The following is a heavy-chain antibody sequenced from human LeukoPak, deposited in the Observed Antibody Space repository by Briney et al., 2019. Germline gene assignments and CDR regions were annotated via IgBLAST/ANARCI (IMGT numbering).Heavy chain of an antibody. CDR2: ISSSSSYI. Sequence: GGSLRLSCAASGFTFSSYSMNWVRQAPGKGLEWVSSISSSSSYIYYADSVKGRFTISRNNAKNSLYLQMNSLRAEDTAVYYCARDFYCSSTSCYFYYYYYMDVWGKGTTVTVSS. J-gene: IGHJ6*03. D-gene: IGHD2-2*01. CDR3: ARDFYCSSTSCYFYYYYYMDV. V-gene: IGHV3-21*01. CDR1: GFTFSSYS.